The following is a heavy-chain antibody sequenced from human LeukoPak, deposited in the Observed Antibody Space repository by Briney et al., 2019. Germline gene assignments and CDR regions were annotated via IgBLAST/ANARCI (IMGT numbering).Heavy chain of an antibody. Sequence: GGSLRLSCAASGFTVSNYYMSWVRQAPGKGLEWVSSISSSSSYIYYADSVKGRFTISRDNAKNSLYLQMNSLRAEDTAVYYCARDPLNWNDDNYWGQGTLVTVSS. D-gene: IGHD1-1*01. V-gene: IGHV3-21*01. CDR1: GFTVSNYY. J-gene: IGHJ4*02. CDR3: ARDPLNWNDDNY. CDR2: ISSSSSYI.